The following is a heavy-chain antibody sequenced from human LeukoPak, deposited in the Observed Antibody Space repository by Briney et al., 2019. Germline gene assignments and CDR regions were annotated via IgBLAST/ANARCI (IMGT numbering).Heavy chain of an antibody. CDR3: ARGGVREIQKIDY. J-gene: IGHJ4*02. CDR1: GYTFTSYD. D-gene: IGHD3-10*01. CDR2: TNPDSGNT. Sequence: ASVKVSCKASGYTFTSYDINWVRQATGQGLEWMGWTNPDSGNTGFAQKFQGRITMTRNASISTAYMELSSLRSEDTAVYYCARGGVREIQKIDYWGQGTLVTVSS. V-gene: IGHV1-8*01.